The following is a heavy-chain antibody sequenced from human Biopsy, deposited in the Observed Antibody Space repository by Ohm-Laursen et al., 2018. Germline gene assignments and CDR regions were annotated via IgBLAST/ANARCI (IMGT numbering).Heavy chain of an antibody. D-gene: IGHD3-16*01. Sequence: ASVKVSCKASGYTFNAYYIRWMRQAPGQGLKWMGWINPATGETRYAQRFQGRVTMTRDTSVTTAYMQLSSLTSDDTALYYCAKPSGGVSTIGFDPWGQGTQVIVSS. CDR3: AKPSGGVSTIGFDP. V-gene: IGHV1-2*02. CDR1: GYTFNAYY. CDR2: INPATGET. J-gene: IGHJ5*02.